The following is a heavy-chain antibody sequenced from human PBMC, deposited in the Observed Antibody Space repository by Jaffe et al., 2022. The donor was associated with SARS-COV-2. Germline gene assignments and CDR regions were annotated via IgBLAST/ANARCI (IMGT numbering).Heavy chain of an antibody. J-gene: IGHJ6*02. D-gene: IGHD2-15*01. CDR3: TSRVGNYYYYYGMDV. V-gene: IGHV3-15*01. CDR2: IKSKTDGGTT. CDR1: GFTFSNAW. Sequence: EVQLVESGGGLVKPGGSLRLSCAASGFTFSNAWMSWVRQAPGKGLEWVGRIKSKTDGGTTDYAAPVKGRFTISRDDSKNTLYLQMNSLKTEDTAVYYCTSRVGNYYYYYGMDVWGQGTTVTVSS.